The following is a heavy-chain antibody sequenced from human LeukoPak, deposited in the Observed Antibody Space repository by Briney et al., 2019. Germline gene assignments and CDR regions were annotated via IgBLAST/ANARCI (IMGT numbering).Heavy chain of an antibody. V-gene: IGHV3-23*01. CDR1: GFTFSSYA. Sequence: GGSLRLSCAASGFTFSSYAMSWVRQAPGKGLEWVSAISGSGGSTYYADSVKGRFTISRDNSKNTLYLQMNSLRAEDTAVYYCAKVREGDPIVVVPAADFNYWGQGTLVTVSS. CDR2: ISGSGGST. CDR3: AKVREGDPIVVVPAADFNY. D-gene: IGHD2-2*01. J-gene: IGHJ4*02.